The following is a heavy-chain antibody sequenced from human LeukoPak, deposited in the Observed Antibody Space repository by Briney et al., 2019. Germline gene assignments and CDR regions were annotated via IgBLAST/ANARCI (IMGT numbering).Heavy chain of an antibody. CDR3: ARVRYGSSTTCYLADY. CDR1: GFTFSILT. CDR2: ISSRSSYR. Sequence: GGPLRLSCAASGFTFSILTMNCVRQAPGEGVEWVSYISSRSSYRYEGNTVKGRFAMSRDNDKNSLYLQMNSLRVEDLAVYDCARVRYGSSTTCYLADYWGQGTLVTVSS. V-gene: IGHV3-21*01. D-gene: IGHD2-2*01. J-gene: IGHJ4*02.